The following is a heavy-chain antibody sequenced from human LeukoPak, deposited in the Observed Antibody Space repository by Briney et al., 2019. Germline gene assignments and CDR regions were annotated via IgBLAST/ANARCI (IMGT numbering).Heavy chain of an antibody. D-gene: IGHD6-19*01. V-gene: IGHV3-7*03. CDR2: IKQDGSEK. J-gene: IGHJ5*02. Sequence: GGSLRLSCAASGFTFSSYWMSWVRQAPGKGLEWVANIKQDGSEKYYVDSVTGRFTISRDNAKNSLYLQMNSLRAEDTALYYCAKDIKYASGWGPFDPWGQGTLVTVSS. CDR1: GFTFSSYW. CDR3: AKDIKYASGWGPFDP.